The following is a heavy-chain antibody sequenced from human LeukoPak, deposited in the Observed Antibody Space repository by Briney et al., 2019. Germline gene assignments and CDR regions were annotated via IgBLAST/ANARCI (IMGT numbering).Heavy chain of an antibody. CDR3: ARDVVVPYQLLGYDAFDI. D-gene: IGHD2-2*01. CDR2: ISSSSSTI. J-gene: IGHJ3*02. V-gene: IGHV3-48*01. CDR1: GFTFSSYS. Sequence: GGSLRLSCAASGFTFSSYSMNWVRQAPGKGLEWVSYISSSSSTIYYADSVKGRFTISRDNAKNSLYLQMNSLRAEDTAVYYCARDVVVPYQLLGYDAFDIWGQGTLVTVSS.